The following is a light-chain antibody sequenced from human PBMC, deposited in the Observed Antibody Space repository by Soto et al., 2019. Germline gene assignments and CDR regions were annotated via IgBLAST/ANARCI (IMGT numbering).Light chain of an antibody. CDR3: QVWDSSSDRDVV. V-gene: IGLV3-21*04. J-gene: IGLJ2*01. Sequence: SYELTQPPSVSVAPGKTARITCGGNNIGSKSVHWYQQKPGQAPVLVIYYDSDRPSGIPERFSGSNSGNTATRTISRFEAGDEADYYCQVWDSSSDRDVVFGGGTKHTVL. CDR1: NIGSKS. CDR2: YDS.